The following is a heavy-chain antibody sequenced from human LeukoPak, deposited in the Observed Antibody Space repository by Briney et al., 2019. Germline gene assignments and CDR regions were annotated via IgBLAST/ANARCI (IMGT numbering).Heavy chain of an antibody. CDR2: IYLSGNT. D-gene: IGHD3-10*01. Sequence: SETLSLTCTVSGGSMNNYYWSWICQRPGKGLEWIWRIYLSGNTYYNPSLKSRVTMSVDTSKNQFSLRLRSVTAADTALYYCARDYKYYDSGSYYDYWGQGTLVTVSS. CDR1: GGSMNNYY. CDR3: ARDYKYYDSGSYYDY. V-gene: IGHV4-4*07. J-gene: IGHJ4*02.